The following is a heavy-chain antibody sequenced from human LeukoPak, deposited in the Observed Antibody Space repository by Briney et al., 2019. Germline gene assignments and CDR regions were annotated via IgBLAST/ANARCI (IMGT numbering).Heavy chain of an antibody. V-gene: IGHV3-11*03. CDR2: TSSRNSYT. CDR3: ASLTYYFDSSGYYPGYFQH. J-gene: IGHJ1*01. D-gene: IGHD3-22*01. Sequence: KPGGSLRLSCAASGFTFNDYYMSWIRQAPGKGLEWVSYTSSRNSYTNYADSVKGRFYADSVKGRFTISRDNAKNSLYLQMNSLRAEDTAVYYCASLTYYFDSSGYYPGYFQHWGQGTLVTVSS. CDR1: GFTFNDYY.